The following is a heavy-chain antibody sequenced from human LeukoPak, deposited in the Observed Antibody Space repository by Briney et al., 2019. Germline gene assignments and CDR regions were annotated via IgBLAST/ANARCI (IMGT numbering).Heavy chain of an antibody. CDR2: INPNSGGT. CDR1: GYTFTGYY. V-gene: IGHV1-2*06. D-gene: IGHD2-15*01. Sequence: ASVKVSCKASGYTFTGYYMHWVRQAPGQGLEWMGRINPNSGGTNYAQKFQGRVTMTRDTSTSTAYMELSRLRSDDTAVYYCARPRLGYCSGGSCYAIDYWGQGTLVTVSS. J-gene: IGHJ4*02. CDR3: ARPRLGYCSGGSCYAIDY.